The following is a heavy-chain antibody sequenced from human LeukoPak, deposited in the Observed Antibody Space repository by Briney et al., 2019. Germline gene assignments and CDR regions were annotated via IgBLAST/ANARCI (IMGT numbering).Heavy chain of an antibody. V-gene: IGHV4-38-2*02. CDR2: FHYSGST. Sequence: SETLSLTCTVSGYSIISGYSWEWIRQPPGKGLEWIGSFHYSGSTYYNPSLMSRVTISGDTSKNQFSLRLSSETAADTAVYYCARAYCSSTSCYTEGWFDPWGQGTLVTVYS. CDR1: GYSIISGYS. D-gene: IGHD2-2*02. CDR3: ARAYCSSTSCYTEGWFDP. J-gene: IGHJ5*02.